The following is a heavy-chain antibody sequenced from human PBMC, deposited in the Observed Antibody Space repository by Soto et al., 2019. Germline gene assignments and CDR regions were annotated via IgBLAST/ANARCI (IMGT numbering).Heavy chain of an antibody. V-gene: IGHV1-69*13. J-gene: IGHJ5*02. CDR1: GGTFSSYA. CDR3: ARDAVGEYQLLTYNWFDP. D-gene: IGHD2-2*01. CDR2: IIPIFGTA. Sequence: SVKVSCKASGGTFSSYAISWVRQAPGQGLEWMGGIIPIFGTANYAQKFQGRVTITADESTSTAYMELSSLRSEDTAVYYCARDAVGEYQLLTYNWFDPWGQGTLVTVSS.